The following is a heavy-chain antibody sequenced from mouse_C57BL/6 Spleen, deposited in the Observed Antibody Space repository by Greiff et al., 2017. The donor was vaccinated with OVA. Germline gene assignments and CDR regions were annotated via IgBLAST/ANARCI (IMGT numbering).Heavy chain of an antibody. V-gene: IGHV1-15*01. CDR1: GYTFTDYE. CDR2: IDPETGGT. Sequence: QVQLKESGAELVRPGASVTLSCKASGYTFTDYEMHWVKQTPVHGLEWIGAIDPETGGTAYNQKFKGKAILTADKSSSTAYMELRSLTSEDSAVYYCTQLRESYWGQGTLVTVSA. D-gene: IGHD3-2*02. J-gene: IGHJ3*01. CDR3: TQLRESY.